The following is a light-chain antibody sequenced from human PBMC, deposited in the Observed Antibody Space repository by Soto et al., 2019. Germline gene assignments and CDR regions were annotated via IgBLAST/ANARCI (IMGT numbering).Light chain of an antibody. Sequence: EIVMTQSPATLSVSPGERATLSCRASQSVSSNLAWYQQKPGQAPRLLIYGASTRATGIPARFSGSGSGTEFTLTISSLKSEDFAVYYCQQYNNWRMYTFGQGTKLELK. V-gene: IGKV3-15*01. CDR2: GAS. CDR3: QQYNNWRMYT. CDR1: QSVSSN. J-gene: IGKJ2*01.